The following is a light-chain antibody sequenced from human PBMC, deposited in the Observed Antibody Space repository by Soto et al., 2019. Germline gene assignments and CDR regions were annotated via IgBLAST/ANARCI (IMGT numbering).Light chain of an antibody. V-gene: IGKV3-15*01. CDR3: QQYNNWPGT. CDR1: QSVSSN. Sequence: EIVMTQSPATLSVSPGERATLSCRAGQSVSSNLAWYQHKPGHAPRLLIYGASTRATGIPARFSGSGSGTEFTLTISSLQSEDFAVYYCQQYNNWPGTFGQGTKVDIK. CDR2: GAS. J-gene: IGKJ1*01.